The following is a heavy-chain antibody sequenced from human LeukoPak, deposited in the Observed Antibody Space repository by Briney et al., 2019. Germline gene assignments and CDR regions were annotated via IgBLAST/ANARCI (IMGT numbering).Heavy chain of an antibody. Sequence: GGSLRLSCAASGFTFSSYSMNWVRQAPGKGLEWVSSFSRGDTYIHYADSVKGRFTISRDNSKNTLYLQMNSLRAEDTAVYYCAKGGWSTGYYFDYWGQGTLVTVSS. D-gene: IGHD2-15*01. CDR3: AKGGWSTGYYFDY. V-gene: IGHV3-21*01. CDR2: FSRGDTYI. J-gene: IGHJ4*02. CDR1: GFTFSSYS.